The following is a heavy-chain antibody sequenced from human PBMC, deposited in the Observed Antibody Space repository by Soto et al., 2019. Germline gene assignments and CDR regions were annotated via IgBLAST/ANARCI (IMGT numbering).Heavy chain of an antibody. Sequence: QVQLQESGPGLVKPSQTLSLTCTVSGGSINSGGYCWSWIRQHPGKGLDWIGCISYGGSTSYNPSLNSRVTISVDTSKNQCSLKLSSVPAAHTAVYYCSRGILVWGQGTLITVSS. CDR2: ISYGGST. CDR1: GGSINSGGYC. CDR3: SRGILV. V-gene: IGHV4-31*03. J-gene: IGHJ4*02. D-gene: IGHD5-18*01.